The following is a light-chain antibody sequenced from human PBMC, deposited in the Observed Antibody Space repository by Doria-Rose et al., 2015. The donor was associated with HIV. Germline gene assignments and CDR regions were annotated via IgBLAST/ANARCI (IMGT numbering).Light chain of an antibody. CDR1: SSDIGDYNY. V-gene: IGLV2-14*01. J-gene: IGLJ2*01. Sequence: ASVSGSPGQSITISCTGTSSDIGDYNYVSWYQQHPGKVPRLLIYEVSFRPSGVSNRFSGSKSGNTASLTISGLQAEDEADYYCSSYTTSTTVVFGGGTRLTVL. CDR3: SSYTTSTTVV. CDR2: EVS.